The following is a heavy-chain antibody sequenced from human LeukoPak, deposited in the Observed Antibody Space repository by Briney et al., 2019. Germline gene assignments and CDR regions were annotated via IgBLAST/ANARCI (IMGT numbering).Heavy chain of an antibody. CDR2: ISAYNGNT. J-gene: IGHJ6*03. D-gene: IGHD3-10*01. V-gene: IGHV1-18*04. Sequence: GASVKVSCKASGYTFTGYYMHWVRQAPGQGLEWMGWISAYNGNTNYAQKLQGRVTMTTDTSTSTAYMELRSLRSDDTAVYYCARATPYGSGSASYYYYYYMDVWGKGTTVTISS. CDR1: GYTFTGYY. CDR3: ARATPYGSGSASYYYYYYMDV.